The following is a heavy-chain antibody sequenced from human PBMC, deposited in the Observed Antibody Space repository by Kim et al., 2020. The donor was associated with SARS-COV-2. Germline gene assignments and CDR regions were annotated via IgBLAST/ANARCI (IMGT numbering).Heavy chain of an antibody. J-gene: IGHJ4*02. V-gene: IGHV4-31*03. CDR3: ARGLEGCPFWGGSCYGFGDY. CDR2: IYYSGST. Sequence: SETLSLTCTVSGGSISSGGYYWSWIRQHPGKGLEWIGYIYYSGSTYYNPSLKSRVTISVDTSKNQFSLKLSSVTAADTAVYYCARGLEGCPFWGGSCYGFGDYWGQGTLVTVSS. CDR1: GGSISSGGYY. D-gene: IGHD2-15*01.